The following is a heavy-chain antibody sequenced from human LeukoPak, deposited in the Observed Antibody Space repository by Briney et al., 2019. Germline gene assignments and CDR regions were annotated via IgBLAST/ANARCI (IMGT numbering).Heavy chain of an antibody. V-gene: IGHV3-23*01. CDR3: ARNLPAADY. CDR2: ISASGDTT. D-gene: IGHD2-2*01. Sequence: GSLRLSCAASGFTFSNSAMTWVRQSPGKGLEWVSDISASGDTTHYADSVKGRFTISRDNAKSSLYLQMNSLRAEDTAVYYCARNLPAADYWGQGTLVTVSS. J-gene: IGHJ4*02. CDR1: GFTFSNSA.